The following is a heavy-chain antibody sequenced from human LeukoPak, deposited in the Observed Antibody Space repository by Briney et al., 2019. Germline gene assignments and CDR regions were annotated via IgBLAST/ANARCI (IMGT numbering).Heavy chain of an antibody. J-gene: IGHJ4*02. CDR2: IDSSGSTR. D-gene: IGHD4-17*01. Sequence: GGSLRLSXAVSGFTFSDYYMTWIRQGPGKGLEWVSDIDSSGSTRYYADSVKGRFTISRDNAKNTLYLEMNSLRTEDTAVYYCARGLVNGDYPFSYWGQGTLVTVSS. CDR1: GFTFSDYY. V-gene: IGHV3-11*04. CDR3: ARGLVNGDYPFSY.